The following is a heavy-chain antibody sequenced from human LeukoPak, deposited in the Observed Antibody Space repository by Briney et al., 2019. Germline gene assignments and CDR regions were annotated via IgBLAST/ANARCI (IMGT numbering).Heavy chain of an antibody. J-gene: IGHJ6*04. CDR1: GLTFSSYA. D-gene: IGHD3-10*02. CDR3: AELGITMIGGV. CDR2: ISYDGSNK. Sequence: GRSLRLSCAASGLTFSSYAMHWVRQAPGKGLEWVALISYDGSNKNYADSVKGRLTISRDISKNTLYVQMNSLRPEDTAVYYCAELGITMIGGVWGKGTTVTISS. V-gene: IGHV3-30*04.